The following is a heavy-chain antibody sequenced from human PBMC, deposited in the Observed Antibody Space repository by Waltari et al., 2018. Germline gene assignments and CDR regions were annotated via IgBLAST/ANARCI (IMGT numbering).Heavy chain of an antibody. CDR2: MSGNNDQT. CDR1: GYTLSDYG. Sequence: QVQLVQSGAEVKKPGASVKVYCKDSGYTLSDYGISWVRQAPGQGREWMGWMSGNNDQTNQAQKFQGRLIMTEDTSATTVYMELTYLTSDDAAVYYCARERHRLMEEGYLMALDPWGQGTLVTVSS. V-gene: IGHV1-18*01. CDR3: ARERHRLMEEGYLMALDP. J-gene: IGHJ5*02. D-gene: IGHD2-21*01.